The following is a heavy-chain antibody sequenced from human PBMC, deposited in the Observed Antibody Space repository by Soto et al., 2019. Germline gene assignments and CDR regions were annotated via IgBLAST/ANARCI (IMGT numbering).Heavy chain of an antibody. CDR3: ATRITVFGLLIPPFDP. V-gene: IGHV4-34*01. Sequence: PSATLSLTCAVYGAARNGYYWNCLRQPTGKGLEWIGEINHTGGTHYNPPLKSRVTMSVDTSKNQFSLRLSSVTAADTAIYYCATRITVFGLLIPPFDPWGQGTQVTVS. D-gene: IGHD3-3*01. CDR1: GAARNGYY. J-gene: IGHJ5*02. CDR2: INHTGGT.